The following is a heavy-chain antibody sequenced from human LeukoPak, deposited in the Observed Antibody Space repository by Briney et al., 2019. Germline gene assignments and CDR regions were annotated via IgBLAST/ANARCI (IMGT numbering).Heavy chain of an antibody. CDR2: ISYDGSNK. CDR1: GFTFSSYG. CDR3: ARAGARHSLHSRILDY. V-gene: IGHV3-30*03. D-gene: IGHD3-3*01. Sequence: GGSLRLSCAASGFTFSSYGMHWVRQAPGKGLEWVAVISYDGSNKYYADSVKGRFTISRDNSKNTLYLQMNSLRAEDTAVYYCARAGARHSLHSRILDYWGQGTLVTVSS. J-gene: IGHJ4*02.